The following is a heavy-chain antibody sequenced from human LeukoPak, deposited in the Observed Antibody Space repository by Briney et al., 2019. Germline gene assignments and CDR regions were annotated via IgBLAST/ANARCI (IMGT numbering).Heavy chain of an antibody. CDR3: ARVPLGTCYFDS. Sequence: GGSLRLSCAASGFNFNDYGIHWVRQAPGKGLEWVTVISYNGNNQYYADSVKGRFTISRDNSKNSLYLQMNSLRADDTAVYYCARVPLGTCYFDSWGQGTLVTVSS. V-gene: IGHV3-30*03. D-gene: IGHD1-7*01. CDR2: ISYNGNNQ. CDR1: GFNFNDYG. J-gene: IGHJ4*02.